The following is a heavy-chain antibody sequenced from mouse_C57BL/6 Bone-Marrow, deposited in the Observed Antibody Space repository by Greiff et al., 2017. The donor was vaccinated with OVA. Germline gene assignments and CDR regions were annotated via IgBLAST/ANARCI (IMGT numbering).Heavy chain of an antibody. V-gene: IGHV5-6*01. CDR3: ARRSPTVVYYYAMDY. Sequence: EVKLVESGGDLVKPGGSLKLSCAASGFTFSSYGMSWVRQTPDKRLEWVATISSGGSYTYYPDSVKGRFTISRDNAKNTLYLQMSSLKSEDTAMYYCARRSPTVVYYYAMDYWGQGTSVTVSS. CDR2: ISSGGSYT. CDR1: GFTFSSYG. D-gene: IGHD1-1*01. J-gene: IGHJ4*01.